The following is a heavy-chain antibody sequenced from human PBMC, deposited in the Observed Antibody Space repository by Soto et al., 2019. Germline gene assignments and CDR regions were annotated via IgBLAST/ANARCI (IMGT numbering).Heavy chain of an antibody. J-gene: IGHJ6*02. CDR3: ARAGCDGGSCYTLVGLRYGMDV. CDR2: ISYDGNNK. D-gene: IGHD2-15*01. Sequence: QVQLVESGGGVVQPGRSLRLSCAASGFTFSSYAMHWVRQAPGKGLEWVAVISYDGNNKYYADSVKGRFTTSRDKSKNTLYLQMNSLRAEDTAVYYCARAGCDGGSCYTLVGLRYGMDVWCQGTTVTVSS. V-gene: IGHV3-30-3*01. CDR1: GFTFSSYA.